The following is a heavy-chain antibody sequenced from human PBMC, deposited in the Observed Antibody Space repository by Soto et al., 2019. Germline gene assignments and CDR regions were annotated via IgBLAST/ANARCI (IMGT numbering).Heavy chain of an antibody. Sequence: GSLRLSCATSGFTVSSSYMSCVRQAPGMGLEWVAAILTGGGTHYADSVKGRFTISRDNSQNTVHLQMNSLRGEDTATYYCARGSGIAARRGPVDYWGQGTLVTVSS. V-gene: IGHV3-53*01. J-gene: IGHJ4*02. CDR3: ARGSGIAARRGPVDY. CDR1: GFTVSSSY. CDR2: ILTGGGT. D-gene: IGHD6-6*01.